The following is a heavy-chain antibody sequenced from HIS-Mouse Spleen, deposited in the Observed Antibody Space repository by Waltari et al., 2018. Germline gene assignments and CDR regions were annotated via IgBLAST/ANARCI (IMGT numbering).Heavy chain of an antibody. Sequence: QVQLQESGPGLVKPSETLSLTCTVSGGSISGYSWSWIRQPPGKGLEWIGYIYSSGSTNCNPCLKSRVTISVDTSKNQFSLKLSSVTAADTAVYYWARKSGGSWRFDYWGQGTLVTVSS. CDR3: ARKSGGSWRFDY. CDR2: IYSSGST. CDR1: GGSISGYS. D-gene: IGHD2-15*01. V-gene: IGHV4-59*01. J-gene: IGHJ4*02.